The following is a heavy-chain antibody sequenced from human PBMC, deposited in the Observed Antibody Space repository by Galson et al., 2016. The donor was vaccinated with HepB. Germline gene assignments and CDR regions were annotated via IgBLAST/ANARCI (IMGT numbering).Heavy chain of an antibody. J-gene: IGHJ6*02. D-gene: IGHD3-16*01. Sequence: SLRLSCAASGVTVSSNYMTWIRQAPGKGLEWVSVIFSGGYTYYSDSVKGRFTTSRANSKNMGYRQMERLRGEDTAKYYCAKLRDGYDWGAFDIWGLGTTVSVSS. V-gene: IGHV3-53*01. CDR1: GVTVSSNY. CDR3: AKLRDGYDWGAFDI. CDR2: IFSGGYT.